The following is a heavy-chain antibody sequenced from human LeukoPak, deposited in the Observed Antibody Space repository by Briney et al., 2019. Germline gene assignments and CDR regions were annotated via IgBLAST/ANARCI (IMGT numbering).Heavy chain of an antibody. CDR2: IYYSGST. Sequence: SETLSLTCTVSGGSISSSSYYWGWIRQPPGKGLEWIGSIYYSGSTYYNPSLKSRVTISVDTSKNQFSLKLSSVTAADTAVYYCARLARGRWFDPWGQGTPVTVSS. V-gene: IGHV4-39*01. CDR1: GGSISSSSYY. CDR3: ARLARGRWFDP. J-gene: IGHJ5*02. D-gene: IGHD6-6*01.